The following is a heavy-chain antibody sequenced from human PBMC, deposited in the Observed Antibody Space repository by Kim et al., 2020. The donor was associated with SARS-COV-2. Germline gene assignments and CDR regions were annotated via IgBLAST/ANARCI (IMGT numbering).Heavy chain of an antibody. D-gene: IGHD6-19*01. J-gene: IGHJ4*02. CDR2: IKNIADGGTT. V-gene: IGHV3-15*01. Sequence: GGSLRLSCAVSGFTFREAWMSWVRQPPGKGLEWIARIKNIADGGTTDYAAPVNGRFTISRDDSKNTLSLEMNSLKIEDTAVYYCIDPSGWYACHWGQGTLVTVSS. CDR1: GFTFREAW. CDR3: IDPSGWYACH.